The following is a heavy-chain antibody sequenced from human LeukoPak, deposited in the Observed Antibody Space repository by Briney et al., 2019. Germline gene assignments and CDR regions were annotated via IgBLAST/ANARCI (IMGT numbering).Heavy chain of an antibody. CDR2: INGDGRST. J-gene: IGHJ4*02. CDR3: ARHVSQYFFRSGSDYNGDY. V-gene: IGHV3-74*01. D-gene: IGHD3-10*01. Sequence: PGGSLRLSCAASGFTFSSYWMHWVRQAPGKGLVWVSRINGDGRSTNYADSVEGRFTISRDNAKNTLYLQMNSLRAEDTAVYYCARHVSQYFFRSGSDYNGDYWGQGTLVTVSS. CDR1: GFTFSSYW.